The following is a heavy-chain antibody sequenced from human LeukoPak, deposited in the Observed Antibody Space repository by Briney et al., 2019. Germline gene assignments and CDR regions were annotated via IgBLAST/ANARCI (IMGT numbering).Heavy chain of an antibody. J-gene: IGHJ4*02. CDR1: GGSISSSSYY. D-gene: IGHD6-13*01. V-gene: IGHV4-39*01. CDR3: ARREGSSWDRFDY. Sequence: SETLSLTCTVSGGSISSSSYYWGWIRQPPGKGLEWIGSIYYSGSTYYNPSLKSRVTISVDTSKNQFSLKLSSVTAADTAVYYCARREGSSWDRFDYWGQGTLVTVSS. CDR2: IYYSGST.